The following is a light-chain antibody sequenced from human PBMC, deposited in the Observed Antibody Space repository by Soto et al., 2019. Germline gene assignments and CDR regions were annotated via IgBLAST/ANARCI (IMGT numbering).Light chain of an antibody. CDR2: AGS. Sequence: DVQMTQSPSSLSTFVGDRVTITCRASQSISSSLNWYQQKPGRAPKLLIYAGSTLQTGVPSRFRGAVSGTVFTLTITDLQPDDSATYYCQQSYGPPPTFGQGTKLEIK. CDR1: QSISSS. J-gene: IGKJ2*01. V-gene: IGKV1-39*01. CDR3: QQSYGPPPT.